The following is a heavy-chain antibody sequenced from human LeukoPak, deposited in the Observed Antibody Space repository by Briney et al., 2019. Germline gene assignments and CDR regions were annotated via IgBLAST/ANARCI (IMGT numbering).Heavy chain of an antibody. CDR1: GGSISSYY. V-gene: IGHV4-59*01. CDR2: VYYSGST. J-gene: IGHJ3*02. Sequence: SETLSLTCTFSGGSISSYYWSWIRQPPGKGLEWIGYVYYSGSTNYNPSLKSRVTISVDTSKNQFSLKLSSVTAADTAVYYCARVFGNYDYAFDIWGQGTMVTVSS. CDR3: ARVFGNYDYAFDI. D-gene: IGHD3-22*01.